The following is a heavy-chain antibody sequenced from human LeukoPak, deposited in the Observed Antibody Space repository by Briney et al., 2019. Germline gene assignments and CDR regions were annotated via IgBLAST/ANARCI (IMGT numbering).Heavy chain of an antibody. CDR3: ARDARFLEWFGAFDI. D-gene: IGHD3-3*01. CDR1: GGSISSYY. V-gene: IGHV4-4*07. CDR2: IYTSGST. Sequence: SETLSLTCTVSGGSISSYYWSWIRQPAGKGLECIGRIYTSGSTNYNPSLKSPVTMSVDTSKNQFSLKLSSVTAADTAVYYCARDARFLEWFGAFDIWGQGTMVTVSS. J-gene: IGHJ3*02.